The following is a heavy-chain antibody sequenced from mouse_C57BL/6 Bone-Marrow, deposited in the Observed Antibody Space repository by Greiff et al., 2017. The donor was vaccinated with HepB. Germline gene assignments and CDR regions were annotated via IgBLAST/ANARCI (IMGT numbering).Heavy chain of an antibody. J-gene: IGHJ4*01. CDR2: IWRGGST. V-gene: IGHV2-5*01. Sequence: VHLVESGPGLVQPSQSLSITCTVSGFSLTSYGVHWVRQSPGKGLEWLGVIWRGGSTDYNAAFMSRLSITKDNSKSQVFFKMNSLQADDTAIYYCAKHYGNYVFYAMDYWGQGTSVTVSS. CDR3: AKHYGNYVFYAMDY. D-gene: IGHD2-1*01. CDR1: GFSLTSYG.